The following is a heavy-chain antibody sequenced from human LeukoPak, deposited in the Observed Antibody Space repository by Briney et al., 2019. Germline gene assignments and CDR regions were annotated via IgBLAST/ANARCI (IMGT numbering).Heavy chain of an antibody. Sequence: PGGSLRLSCAASGFTFSSYWMHWVHQAPGKGLVWFSRINSDESSTSYADSVKGRFTISRDNAKNTLYLQMNSLRAEDTAVYYCAREIPYYPDYWGQGTLVAVSS. CDR1: GFTFSSYW. D-gene: IGHD3-10*01. CDR3: AREIPYYPDY. V-gene: IGHV3-74*01. J-gene: IGHJ4*02. CDR2: INSDESST.